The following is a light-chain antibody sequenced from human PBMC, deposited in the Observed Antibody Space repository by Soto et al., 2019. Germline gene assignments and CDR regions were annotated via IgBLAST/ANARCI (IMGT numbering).Light chain of an antibody. CDR2: GAS. Sequence: EIVMTQSPATLSVSPGERATLSCRASQSVSGNLAWYQQKPGQAPRLIIYGASTRATGIPARFSGSGSGTEFTLTISSLQSEDFAVYYCQQYNNSPPTFGQGTKVEIK. CDR3: QQYNNSPPT. CDR1: QSVSGN. V-gene: IGKV3D-15*01. J-gene: IGKJ1*01.